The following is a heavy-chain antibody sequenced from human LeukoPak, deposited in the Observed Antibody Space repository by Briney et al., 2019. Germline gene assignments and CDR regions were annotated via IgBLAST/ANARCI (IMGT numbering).Heavy chain of an antibody. CDR1: GFTFSSYW. Sequence: GGSLRLSCAASGFTFSSYWMGWVRQAPGKGLEWVSAIGIDVRDSDYADSVKGRFTISRDNSKNTVYLQMNSLRAEDTGLYYCTRRVGGTPDYWGLGTLVTVSS. CDR2: IGIDVRDS. J-gene: IGHJ4*02. D-gene: IGHD1-26*01. V-gene: IGHV3-23*01. CDR3: TRRVGGTPDY.